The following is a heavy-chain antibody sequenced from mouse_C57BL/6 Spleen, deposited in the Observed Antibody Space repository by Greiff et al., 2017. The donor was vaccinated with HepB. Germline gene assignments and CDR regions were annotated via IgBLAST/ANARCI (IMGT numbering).Heavy chain of an antibody. J-gene: IGHJ1*03. D-gene: IGHD1-1*01. CDR1: GFTFSSYA. Sequence: EVQVVESGGGLVKPGGSLKLSCAASGFTFSSYAMSWVRQTPEKRLEWVATISDGGSYTYYPDNVKGRFTISRDNAKNNLYLQMSHLKSEDTAMYYCASQFYYGSSYGYFDVWGTGTTVTVSS. V-gene: IGHV5-4*01. CDR2: ISDGGSYT. CDR3: ASQFYYGSSYGYFDV.